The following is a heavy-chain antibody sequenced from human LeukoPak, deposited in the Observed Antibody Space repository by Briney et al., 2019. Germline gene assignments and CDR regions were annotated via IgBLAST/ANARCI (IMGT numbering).Heavy chain of an antibody. CDR2: ISYDGSNK. V-gene: IGHV3-30-3*01. CDR1: GFTFSSYA. J-gene: IGHJ4*02. Sequence: GRSLRLSCAASGFTFSSYAMHWVRQAPGKGLEWVAVISYDGSNKYYADSVKGRFTISRDNSKNTLYLQMNSLRAEDTAVYYCAKDLFGYSSGGDFFDYWGQGTLVTVSS. D-gene: IGHD6-19*01. CDR3: AKDLFGYSSGGDFFDY.